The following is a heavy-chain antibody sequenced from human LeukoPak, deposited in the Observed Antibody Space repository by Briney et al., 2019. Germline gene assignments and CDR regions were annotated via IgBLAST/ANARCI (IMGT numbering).Heavy chain of an antibody. CDR2: INPSGGST. J-gene: IGHJ4*02. Sequence: ASVKVSCKASGGTFSSYAISWVRQAPGQGLEWMGIINPSGGSTSYAQKFQGRVTMTRDTSTSTVYMELSSLRSEDTAVYYCARDRQNGIDYWGQGTLVTVSS. V-gene: IGHV1-46*01. CDR1: GGTFSSYA. D-gene: IGHD1-1*01. CDR3: ARDRQNGIDY.